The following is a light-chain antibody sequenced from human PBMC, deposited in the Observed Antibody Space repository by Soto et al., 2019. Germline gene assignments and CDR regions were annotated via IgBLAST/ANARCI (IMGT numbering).Light chain of an antibody. Sequence: EIVLTQSPGTLSLSPGERATLSCRASQSISNSDLAWYQQKLGQTPRLLIYGASNRAPGIPDRFSGSESGTDFTLTISRLEPEDFAMYYCQQYGNSPWTFGQGTKVEIK. V-gene: IGKV3-20*01. J-gene: IGKJ1*01. CDR2: GAS. CDR3: QQYGNSPWT. CDR1: QSISNSD.